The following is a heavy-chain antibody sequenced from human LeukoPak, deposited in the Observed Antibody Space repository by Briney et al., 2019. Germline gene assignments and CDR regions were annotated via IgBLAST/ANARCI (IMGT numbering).Heavy chain of an antibody. CDR3: ARQEGVGSSFDY. J-gene: IGHJ4*02. V-gene: IGHV5-51*01. Sequence: HGESLQISCKASGYSFTNSWTGWVRQMPGKGLEWIGIIYACVSDTRYNPSFQGLVTISVDKSISTAYLQWNSLKVSDTAIYFCARQEGVGSSFDYWGQGTPLTVTS. CDR2: IYACVSDT. D-gene: IGHD1-26*01. CDR1: GYSFTNSW.